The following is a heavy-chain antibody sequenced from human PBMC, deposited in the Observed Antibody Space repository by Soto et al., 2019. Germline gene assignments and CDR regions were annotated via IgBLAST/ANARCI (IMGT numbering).Heavy chain of an antibody. Sequence: GAXVKVSCKASGGTFRSYAIRWVRQAPGQCLEWMGGIIPIFGTANYAQKFQGRVTITADESTSTAYMELSSLRSEDTAVYYCARDGSDYYDSSGYRYFDYWGQGTLVTVSS. D-gene: IGHD3-22*01. V-gene: IGHV1-69*13. J-gene: IGHJ4*02. CDR3: ARDGSDYYDSSGYRYFDY. CDR1: GGTFRSYA. CDR2: IIPIFGTA.